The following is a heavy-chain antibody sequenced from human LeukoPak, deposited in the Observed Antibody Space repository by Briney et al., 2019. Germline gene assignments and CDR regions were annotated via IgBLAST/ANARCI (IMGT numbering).Heavy chain of an antibody. CDR3: AREDGMIRNFDY. CDR2: IYSGGST. J-gene: IGHJ4*02. Sequence: GGSLRLXCAASGFTVSSNYMSWVRQAPGKGLEWVSVIYSGGSTSYADSVKGRFTISRDNSKNTLYLQMNSLRAEDTAVYYCAREDGMIRNFDYWGQGTLVTVSS. CDR1: GFTVSSNY. D-gene: IGHD3-16*01. V-gene: IGHV3-53*01.